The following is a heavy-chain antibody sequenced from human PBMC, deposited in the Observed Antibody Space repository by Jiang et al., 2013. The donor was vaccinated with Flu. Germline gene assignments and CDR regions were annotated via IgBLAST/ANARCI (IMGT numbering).Heavy chain of an antibody. D-gene: IGHD6-19*01. CDR1: GGSISSYY. CDR3: ARAPRGDSSGEASFDY. J-gene: IGHJ4*02. V-gene: IGHV4-59*01. Sequence: GLVKPSETLSLTCTVSGGSISSYYWSWIRQPPGKGLEWIGYIYYSGSTNYNPSLKSRVTISVDTSKNQFSLKLSSVTAADTAVYYCARAPRGDSSGEASFDYWGQGTLVTVSS. CDR2: IYYSGST.